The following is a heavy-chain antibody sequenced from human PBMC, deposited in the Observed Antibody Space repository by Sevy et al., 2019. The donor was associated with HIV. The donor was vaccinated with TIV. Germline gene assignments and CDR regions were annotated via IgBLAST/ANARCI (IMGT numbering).Heavy chain of an antibody. J-gene: IGHJ4*02. Sequence: SETLSLTCTVSGGSISSYYWSWIRQPPGKGLEWIGYIYYSGSTNYNPSLKSRVTISVDTSKNQFTLKLSSVTAADTAVYYCARLSGSGWYYFDYWGQGTLVTVSS. CDR1: GGSISSYY. V-gene: IGHV4-59*08. CDR3: ARLSGSGWYYFDY. D-gene: IGHD6-19*01. CDR2: IYYSGST.